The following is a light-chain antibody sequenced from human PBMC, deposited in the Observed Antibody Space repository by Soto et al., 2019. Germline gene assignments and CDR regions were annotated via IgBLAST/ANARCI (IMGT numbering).Light chain of an antibody. CDR2: GAS. Sequence: EIVMTQSPGTLSVSPGERATLSCRASQTVTSNLAWYQQKPGQAPRLFIYGASTRATGIPARFSGSGSGTEFTLTISSLQSEDFAVYYCQQYSDWPRTFGQGTKVDIK. CDR1: QTVTSN. J-gene: IGKJ1*01. V-gene: IGKV3-15*01. CDR3: QQYSDWPRT.